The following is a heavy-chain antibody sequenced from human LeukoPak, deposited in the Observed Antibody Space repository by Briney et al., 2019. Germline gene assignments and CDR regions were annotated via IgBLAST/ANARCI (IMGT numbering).Heavy chain of an antibody. Sequence: GGSLRLSCAASGFTFSSDWMVWVRQAPGKGPEWVGRIKSNLDGGTTDFAAPVKGRFSISRDDLARTLYLQMKNLKADDTGVYYCTTDFSHFYFSSGYYSYWGQGSLVTVSS. CDR1: GFTFSSDW. CDR3: TTDFSHFYFSSGYYSY. V-gene: IGHV3-15*05. CDR2: IKSNLDGGTT. J-gene: IGHJ4*02. D-gene: IGHD3-3*01.